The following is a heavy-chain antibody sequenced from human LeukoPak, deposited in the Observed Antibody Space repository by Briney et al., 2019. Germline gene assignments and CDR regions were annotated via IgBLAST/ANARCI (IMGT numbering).Heavy chain of an antibody. D-gene: IGHD3-9*01. CDR3: ARVLFNSGYDY. V-gene: IGHV1-2*02. J-gene: IGHJ4*02. CDR2: INPNSRGT. Sequence: ASVKVSCKASGYTFTIAYMHWVRHAPGQGLEWMGWINPNSRGTSFSKKFQGRVTLTRDTSISTAYMDLGGLRSDDTAVYYCARVLFNSGYDYWGQGSLVTVS. CDR1: GYTFTIAY.